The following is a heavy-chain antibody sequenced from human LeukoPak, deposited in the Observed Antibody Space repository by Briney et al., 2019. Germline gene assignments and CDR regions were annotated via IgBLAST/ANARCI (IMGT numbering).Heavy chain of an antibody. D-gene: IGHD6-13*01. CDR2: ISFSGSTI. CDR3: ARAGYSSIWYGNYFDY. J-gene: IGHJ4*02. V-gene: IGHV3-48*04. CDR1: GFTFSTYN. Sequence: GGSLRLSCAASGFTFSTYNTNWVRQAPGKGLEWVSYISFSGSTIYYADSVKGRFTISRDSAKNSLYLQMNSLRAEDTAEYYCARAGYSSIWYGNYFDYWGQGTLVTVSS.